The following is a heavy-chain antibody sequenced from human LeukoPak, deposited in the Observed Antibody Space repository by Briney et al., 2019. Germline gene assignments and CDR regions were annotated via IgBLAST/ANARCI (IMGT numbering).Heavy chain of an antibody. CDR1: GYSISSGYY. J-gene: IGHJ4*02. Sequence: SETLSLTCTVSGYSISSGYYWGWVRQPPGKGLEWIANLYHSGSTYYNPSLKSRVTISVDTSKNQFSLKLSSVTAADTAVYYCARDAPTAYCIGGTCYFDYWGQGTLVTVSS. V-gene: IGHV4-38-2*02. CDR3: ARDAPTAYCIGGTCYFDY. D-gene: IGHD2-15*01. CDR2: LYHSGST.